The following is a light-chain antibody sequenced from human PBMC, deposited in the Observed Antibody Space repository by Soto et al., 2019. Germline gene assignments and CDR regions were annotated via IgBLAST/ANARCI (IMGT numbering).Light chain of an antibody. J-gene: IGLJ1*01. Sequence: QSALTQPASVSGSPGQSITISCTGTSSDIGAYDYVSWYQQHPGRAPELMIFDVSNRPSGVSNRFSGSKSGNTASLTISGLQAEDEADYFCSSYAPDSTYVFGAGTQLTVL. V-gene: IGLV2-14*03. CDR2: DVS. CDR3: SSYAPDSTYV. CDR1: SSDIGAYDY.